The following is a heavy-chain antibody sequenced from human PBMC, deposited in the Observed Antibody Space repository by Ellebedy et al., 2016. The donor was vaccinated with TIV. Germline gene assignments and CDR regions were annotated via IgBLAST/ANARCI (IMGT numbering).Heavy chain of an antibody. CDR2: IDPSDSYT. J-gene: IGHJ6*02. CDR3: GRHWDYYDNTGYFGYGMDV. D-gene: IGHD3-22*01. CDR1: GYSFTNYW. V-gene: IGHV5-10-1*04. Sequence: GGSLRLSXEGSGYSFTNYWISWVRQMPGKGLEWMGRIDPSDSYTIYSPSFQGQVTFSVDRSISTAYLQWRSLEASDSAIYYCGRHWDYYDNTGYFGYGMDVWGQGTTVSVSS.